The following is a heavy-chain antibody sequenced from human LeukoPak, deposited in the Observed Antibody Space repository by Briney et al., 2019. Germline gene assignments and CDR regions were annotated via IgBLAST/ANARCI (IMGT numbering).Heavy chain of an antibody. CDR1: GFTFSNYD. Sequence: PGGSLRLSCAASGFTFSNYDMHWVRHATGKGLEWVSGIGTAGDIYYPGSVKGRFTISRENAKNSLYLQMNSLRAGDTAVYYCARDKAQIALLVYWGQGTLVTVSS. CDR2: IGTAGDI. D-gene: IGHD2-8*02. V-gene: IGHV3-13*01. CDR3: ARDKAQIALLVY. J-gene: IGHJ4*02.